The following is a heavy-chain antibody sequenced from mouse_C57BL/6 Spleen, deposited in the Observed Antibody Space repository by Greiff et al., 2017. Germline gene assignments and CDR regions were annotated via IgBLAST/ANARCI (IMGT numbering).Heavy chain of an antibody. CDR1: GFNITDYY. CDR3: ADDGYYARFAY. V-gene: IGHV14-2*01. Sequence: EVQLQQSGAELVKPGASVKLSCTASGFNITDYYMHWVKQRTEQGLEWIGRIDPEDGETKYAPRFRGKATITADTSYITAYLQLSSLTSEDTAVYYCADDGYYARFAYWGQGTLVTVSA. D-gene: IGHD2-3*01. CDR2: IDPEDGET. J-gene: IGHJ3*01.